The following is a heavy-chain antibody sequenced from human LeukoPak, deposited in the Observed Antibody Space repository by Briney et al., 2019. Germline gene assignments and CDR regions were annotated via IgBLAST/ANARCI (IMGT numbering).Heavy chain of an antibody. CDR2: ISAYNGNT. Sequence: ASVKVSCKASGYTFTSYGISWVRQAPGQGLEWMGWISAYNGNTNYAQKLQGRVTMTTDTSTSTAYMELRSLRSDDTAVCYCARDYRIAAADWYFDLWGRGTLVTVSS. V-gene: IGHV1-18*01. D-gene: IGHD6-13*01. J-gene: IGHJ2*01. CDR3: ARDYRIAAADWYFDL. CDR1: GYTFTSYG.